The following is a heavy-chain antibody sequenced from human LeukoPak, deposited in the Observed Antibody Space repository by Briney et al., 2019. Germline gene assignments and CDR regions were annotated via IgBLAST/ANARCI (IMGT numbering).Heavy chain of an antibody. J-gene: IGHJ4*02. D-gene: IGHD2-8*01. CDR1: GYTFTGYY. CDR3: ARGPRWVSANTFDY. V-gene: IGHV1-2*02. CDR2: INPNSGGT. Sequence: ASVKVSCKASGYTFTGYYMHWVRQAPGQGLEWMGWINPNSGGTNYAQKFQGRVTMTRDASISTAYMELSRLRSDDTAVYYCARGPRWVSANTFDYWGQGTLVTVSS.